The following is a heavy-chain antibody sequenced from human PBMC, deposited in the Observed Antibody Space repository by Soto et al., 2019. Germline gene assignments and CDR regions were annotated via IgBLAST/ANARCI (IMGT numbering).Heavy chain of an antibody. Sequence: QVHLVQSGAEVKKPGASVKVSCMASGYNFIAQNIHWVRQAPGLGLEWMGKMNPNSGGSDYAQESQGSVTVTRDTSISTVYMELTSLKSDDTAGYYSARERHVTPPSDAFDLWGQGTMVIVSS. J-gene: IGHJ3*01. CDR1: GYNFIAQN. D-gene: IGHD2-21*02. CDR2: MNPNSGGS. V-gene: IGHV1-2*02. CDR3: ARERHVTPPSDAFDL.